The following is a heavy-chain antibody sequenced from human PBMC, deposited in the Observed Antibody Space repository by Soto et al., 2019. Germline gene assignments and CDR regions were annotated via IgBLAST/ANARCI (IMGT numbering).Heavy chain of an antibody. Sequence: KPGGSLRLSCAASGFTFSSYSMNWVRQAPGKGLEWVSSISSSSSYIYYADSVKGRFTISRDNAKNSLYLQMNSLRAEDTAVYYCARVDPRLGYGMDVWGQGTTVTVSS. CDR2: ISSSSSYI. V-gene: IGHV3-21*01. CDR3: ARVDPRLGYGMDV. CDR1: GFTFSSYS. D-gene: IGHD7-27*01. J-gene: IGHJ6*02.